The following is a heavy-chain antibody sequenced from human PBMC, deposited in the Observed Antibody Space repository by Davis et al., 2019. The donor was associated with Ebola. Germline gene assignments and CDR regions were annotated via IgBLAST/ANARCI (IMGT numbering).Heavy chain of an antibody. J-gene: IGHJ6*04. CDR2: IIPIFGTA. V-gene: IGHV1-69*13. CDR3: ARDLPLGAGMDV. D-gene: IGHD3-16*01. CDR1: GGTFSSYT. Sequence: SVKVSCKASGGTFSSYTIDWVRQAPGQGLEWMGGIIPIFGTANYAQKFQGRVTITADESRSTAYMELSSLRSEDTAVYYCARDLPLGAGMDVWGKGTTVTVSS.